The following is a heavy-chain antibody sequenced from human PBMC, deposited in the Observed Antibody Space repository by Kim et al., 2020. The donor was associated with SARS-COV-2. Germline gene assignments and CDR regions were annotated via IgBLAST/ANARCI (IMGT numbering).Heavy chain of an antibody. J-gene: IGHJ4*02. V-gene: IGHV1-69*06. D-gene: IGHD6-13*01. CDR2: IIPIFGTA. CDR3: ARCTYSGREFDY. Sequence: SVKVSCKASGGTFSSYAISWVRQAPGQGLEWMGGIIPIFGTANYAQKFQGRVTFTADKSTSTAYMELSSLRSEDTAVYYCARCTYSGREFDYSGQGTLVTVSP. CDR1: GGTFSSYA.